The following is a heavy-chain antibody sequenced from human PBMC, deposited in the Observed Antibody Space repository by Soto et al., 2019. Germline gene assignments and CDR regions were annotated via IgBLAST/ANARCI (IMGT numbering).Heavy chain of an antibody. CDR2: IIPRSATS. V-gene: IGHV1-69*12. J-gene: IGHJ6*04. Sequence: QVQLVQSGAEVKKPGSSVKVSCKASGDTFSTYTITWMRQAPGQGLEWMGGIIPRSATSNYAQKVQGRVTVAADESKSTAYMDRCSLRCEDAAVYYCAREGRVLVHASVIYDYYYYAMAVRSAGNLVSVSS. CDR3: AREGRVLVHASVIYDYYYYAMAV. CDR1: GDTFSTYT. D-gene: IGHD3-3*02.